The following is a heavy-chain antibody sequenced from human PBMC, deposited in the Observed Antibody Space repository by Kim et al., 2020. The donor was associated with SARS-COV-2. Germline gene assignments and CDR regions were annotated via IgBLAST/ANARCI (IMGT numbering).Heavy chain of an antibody. J-gene: IGHJ6*02. CDR1: GYTLTELS. V-gene: IGHV1-24*01. CDR2: FDPEDGET. Sequence: ASVKVSCKVSGYTLTELSMHWVRQAPGKGLEWMGGFDPEDGETIDAQKFQGRVTMTEDTSTDTAYMELSSLRSEATAVYYCATDQLTGTLGMDVWGQGTTVTVSS. CDR3: ATDQLTGTLGMDV. D-gene: IGHD1-20*01.